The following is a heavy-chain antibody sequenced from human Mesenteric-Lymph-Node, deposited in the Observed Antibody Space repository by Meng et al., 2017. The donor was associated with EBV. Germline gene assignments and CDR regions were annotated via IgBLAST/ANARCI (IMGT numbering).Heavy chain of an antibody. J-gene: IGHJ5*02. CDR2: IIPIYGRA. CDR1: GGTFNSYA. V-gene: IGHV1-69*01. Sequence: QVQGVQSGAEVKKPGSSVKVSCRISGGTFNSYAISWVRQASGQGLEWMGGIIPIYGRANYAQRFQGRVTITADESTSTAYMELSILTSEDTAVYYCARGDDSGDYACSSWGQGTLVTVSS. D-gene: IGHD4-17*01. CDR3: ARGDDSGDYACSS.